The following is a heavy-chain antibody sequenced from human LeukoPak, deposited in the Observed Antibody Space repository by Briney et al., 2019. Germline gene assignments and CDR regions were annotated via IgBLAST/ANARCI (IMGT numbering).Heavy chain of an antibody. Sequence: PGRSLRLSCAASGFTFSSYGMHWVRQAPGKGLEWVAVISYDGSNKYYADSVKGRFTISRDNSKNTLYLQMNSLRAEDAAVYYCAKDREGTIADYFDYWGQGTLVTVSS. J-gene: IGHJ4*02. V-gene: IGHV3-30*18. CDR2: ISYDGSNK. CDR3: AKDREGTIADYFDY. CDR1: GFTFSSYG. D-gene: IGHD1-7*01.